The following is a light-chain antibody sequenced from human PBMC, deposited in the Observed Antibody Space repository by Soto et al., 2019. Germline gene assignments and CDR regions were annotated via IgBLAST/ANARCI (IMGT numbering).Light chain of an antibody. CDR3: QQYNTYPLT. J-gene: IGKJ5*01. CDR1: QSISGL. V-gene: IGKV1-5*03. CDR2: KAS. Sequence: DIQMTQSPSTLSAFVGDRVTITCRASQSISGLLAWYQQKPGRAPTLLIYKASTLESGVPSRFSGSGSGTEFSLTISSLQPDDFATYYCQQYNTYPLTFGQGTRLEIK.